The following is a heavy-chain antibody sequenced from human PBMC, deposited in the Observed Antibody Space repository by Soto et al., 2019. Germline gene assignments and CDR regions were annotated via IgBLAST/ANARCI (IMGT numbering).Heavy chain of an antibody. J-gene: IGHJ6*02. V-gene: IGHV1-69*06. Sequence: SVKVSCKASGGTFSSYAISWVRQAPGQGLEWMGGIIPIFGTANYAQKFQGRVTITADKSTSTAYMELSSLRSEDTAVYYCARAVVVPAAILYYYGIDVWGQGTTVTVSS. D-gene: IGHD2-2*02. CDR1: GGTFSSYA. CDR2: IIPIFGTA. CDR3: ARAVVVPAAILYYYGIDV.